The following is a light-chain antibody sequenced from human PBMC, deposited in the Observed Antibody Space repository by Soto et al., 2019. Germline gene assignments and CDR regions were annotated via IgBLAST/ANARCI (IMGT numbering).Light chain of an antibody. V-gene: IGLV1-51*01. CDR3: VTWDNSLSAPVV. Sequence: QSVLTQPPSVSAAPGQKVTISCSGGSYNNGTNYVSWYQHFPGTAPQLLIYDNNKRPSGIPDRFSGSKSGTSATLGITGLQTGDEADYYCVTWDNSLSAPVVFGGGTKLTVL. J-gene: IGLJ2*01. CDR2: DNN. CDR1: SYNNGTNY.